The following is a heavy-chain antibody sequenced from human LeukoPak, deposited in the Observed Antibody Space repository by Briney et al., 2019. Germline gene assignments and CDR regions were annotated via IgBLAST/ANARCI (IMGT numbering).Heavy chain of an antibody. CDR1: GFTFSSYG. CDR3: AKEVQVERRKDGFDI. CDR2: ISYDGSNK. Sequence: GGSLRLSCEASGFTFSSYGMHWVRQAPGKGLEWVAVISYDGSNKYYADSVKGRFTISRDNSKNTLYLQMNSLRAEDTAVYYCAKEVQVERRKDGFDIWGQGTMVTVSS. J-gene: IGHJ3*02. V-gene: IGHV3-30*18. D-gene: IGHD1-1*01.